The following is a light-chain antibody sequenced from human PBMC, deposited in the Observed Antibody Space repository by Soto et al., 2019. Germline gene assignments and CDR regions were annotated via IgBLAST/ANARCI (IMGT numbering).Light chain of an antibody. J-gene: IGKJ1*01. Sequence: DIQMTQSPSTLSASVGDRVTITCRASQSISHWVAWFQQRPGEAPNLLIYDASSLESGVPSRFSGSGSGTEFTLTINSRQPDDFATEYCQQYSTYFSWTFGHGTKVEIK. CDR2: DAS. CDR1: QSISHW. CDR3: QQYSTYFSWT. V-gene: IGKV1-5*01.